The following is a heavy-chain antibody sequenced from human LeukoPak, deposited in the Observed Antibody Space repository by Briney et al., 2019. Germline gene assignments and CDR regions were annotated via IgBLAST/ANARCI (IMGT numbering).Heavy chain of an antibody. CDR2: IYYSGST. J-gene: IGHJ4*02. Sequence: SETLSLTCAVYGGSFSGYYWSWIRQPPGKGLEWIGYIYYSGSTNYNPSLKSRVTISVDTSKNQFSLKLSSVTAADTAVYYCARENAGSYDYWGQGTLVTVSS. D-gene: IGHD3-10*01. CDR3: ARENAGSYDY. CDR1: GGSFSGYY. V-gene: IGHV4-59*01.